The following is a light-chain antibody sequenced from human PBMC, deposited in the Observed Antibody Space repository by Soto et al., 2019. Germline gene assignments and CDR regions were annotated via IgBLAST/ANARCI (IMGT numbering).Light chain of an antibody. CDR3: QQYHIYSGT. CDR2: AAS. Sequence: DIQMTQSPSSLSASVGDRVTITCRASLPISNYLAWYQQKPGKIPNLLIYAASTLQAGVPSRLSGSGSGTEFTLTINSLQPDDFATYYCQQYHIYSGTFGQGTKVDIK. CDR1: LPISNY. V-gene: IGKV1-27*01. J-gene: IGKJ1*01.